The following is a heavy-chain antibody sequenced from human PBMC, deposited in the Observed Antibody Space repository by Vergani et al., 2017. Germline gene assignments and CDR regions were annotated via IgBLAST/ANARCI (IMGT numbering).Heavy chain of an antibody. CDR2: IKEDGSEK. V-gene: IGHV3-7*03. J-gene: IGHJ1*01. CDR1: GFTFSSYW. CDR3: ASGESMRRGYFQH. D-gene: IGHD2/OR15-2a*01. Sequence: EVQLVESGGGLVQPGGSLRLSCVASGFTFSSYWMSWVRQAPGKGLEWVANIKEDGSEKYYVDSEKGRFTISRDNAKNSLSLQMNSLRAEDTAVYYCASGESMRRGYFQHWGQGTLVTVSS.